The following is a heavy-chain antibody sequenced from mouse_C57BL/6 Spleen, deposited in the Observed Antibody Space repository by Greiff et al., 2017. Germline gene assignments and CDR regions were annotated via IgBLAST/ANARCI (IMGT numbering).Heavy chain of an antibody. J-gene: IGHJ2*01. CDR3: AREDSNYFDY. V-gene: IGHV5-4*01. Sequence: EVKLVESGGGLVKPGGSLKLSCAASGFTFSSYAMSWVRQTPEKRLEWVATISDGGSYTYYPENVKGRFTISRDNAKNNLYLQMSHLKSEDTAMYYCAREDSNYFDYWGQGTTLTVSS. D-gene: IGHD2-5*01. CDR1: GFTFSSYA. CDR2: ISDGGSYT.